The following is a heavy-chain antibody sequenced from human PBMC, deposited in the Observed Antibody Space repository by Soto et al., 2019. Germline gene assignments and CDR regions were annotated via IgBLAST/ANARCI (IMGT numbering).Heavy chain of an antibody. CDR1: GFTLSTYT. Sequence: GGSLRLSCAASGFTLSTYTMHWVRQAPGKGLEWVASISESRSSIYYADSVKGRFTISRDNAKNSLFLQMNSLTAADTAVYYCARPSTQTRFWNWFDPWGQGTLVTVS. CDR2: ISESRSSI. J-gene: IGHJ5*02. CDR3: ARPSTQTRFWNWFDP. V-gene: IGHV3-21*01.